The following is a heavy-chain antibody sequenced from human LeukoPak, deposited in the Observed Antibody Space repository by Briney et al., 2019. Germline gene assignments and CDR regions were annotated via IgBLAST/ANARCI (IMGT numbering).Heavy chain of an antibody. CDR3: AREGSSDSSGYYVGY. Sequence: GGSLRLACAASGFTFSDYYVSSIRQAPGEGRGWVSYISSSGSTIYYADSVKGRFTISRDNAKNSLSLQMNSLRAEDTAVYYCAREGSSDSSGYYVGYWGQGTLVTVSS. V-gene: IGHV3-11*01. D-gene: IGHD3-22*01. J-gene: IGHJ4*02. CDR1: GFTFSDYY. CDR2: ISSSGSTI.